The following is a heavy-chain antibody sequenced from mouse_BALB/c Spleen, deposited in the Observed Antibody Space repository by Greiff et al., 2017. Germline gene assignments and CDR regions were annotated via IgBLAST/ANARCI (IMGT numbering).Heavy chain of an antibody. CDR3: AREGIYYGSSYDAMDY. J-gene: IGHJ4*01. CDR2: ISSGSSTI. D-gene: IGHD1-1*01. V-gene: IGHV5-17*02. Sequence: EVMLVESGGGLVQPGGSRKLSCAASGFTFSSFGMHWVRQAPEKGLEWVAYISSGSSTIYYADTVKGRFTISRDNPKNTLFLQMTSLRSEDTAMYYCAREGIYYGSSYDAMDYWGQGTSVTVSS. CDR1: GFTFSSFG.